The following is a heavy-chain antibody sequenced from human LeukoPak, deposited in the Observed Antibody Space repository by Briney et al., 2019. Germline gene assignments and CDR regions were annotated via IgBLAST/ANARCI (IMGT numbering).Heavy chain of an antibody. J-gene: IGHJ6*02. CDR3: AREEDSTTIRSSYGMDV. Sequence: GGSLRLSCAASGFTFSSYAMHWVRQAPGKGLEWVSCISKGGTYIYYADSVRGRFTISRDNAKNSLYLQMNSLRAEDTAVYYCAREEDSTTIRSSYGMDVWGQGTTVTVSS. CDR2: ISKGGTYI. D-gene: IGHD2/OR15-2a*01. CDR1: GFTFSSYA. V-gene: IGHV3-21*01.